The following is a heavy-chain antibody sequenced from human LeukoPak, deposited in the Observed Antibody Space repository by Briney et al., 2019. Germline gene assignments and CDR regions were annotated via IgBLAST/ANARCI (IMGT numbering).Heavy chain of an antibody. CDR2: IIPILGIA. J-gene: IGHJ5*02. V-gene: IGHV1-69*04. CDR1: GGTFSSYT. Sequence: ASVKVSSKASGGTFSSYTISWVRQAPGQGLEWMGRIIPILGIANYTQKVQGRVTITADKSTSTAYMELSSLRSEDTAVYYCARDMVPAAIDVVRFDPWGQGTLVTVSS. D-gene: IGHD2-2*02. CDR3: ARDMVPAAIDVVRFDP.